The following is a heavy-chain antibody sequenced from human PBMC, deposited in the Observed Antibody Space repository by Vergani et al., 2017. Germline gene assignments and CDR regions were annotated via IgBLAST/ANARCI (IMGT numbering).Heavy chain of an antibody. V-gene: IGHV4-61*02. CDR2: IHASGTK. D-gene: IGHD3-3*01. CDR1: GASITSGSFY. CDR3: VRLRDFWSGYYTGSDAFDI. Sequence: QVHLNEAGPGLVKPSQTLSLTCTVSGASITSGSFYWSWIRQPAGKGLEWIGRIHASGTKNYNPSLRSRVTLSVDTSKNQLSLKMISMTAADTAVYYCVRLRDFWSGYYTGSDAFDIWGQGTMVTVSS. J-gene: IGHJ3*02.